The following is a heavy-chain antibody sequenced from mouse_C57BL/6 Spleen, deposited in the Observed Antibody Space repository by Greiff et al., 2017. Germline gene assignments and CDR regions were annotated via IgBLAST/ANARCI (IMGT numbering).Heavy chain of an antibody. CDR3: ARYCHYYGRQYFDV. D-gene: IGHD1-1*01. CDR2: IRNKANGYTT. V-gene: IGHV7-3*01. J-gene: IGHJ1*03. CDR1: GFTFTDYY. Sequence: EVQGVESGGGLVQPGGSLSLSCAASGFTFTDYYMSWVRQPPGKALEWLGFIRNKANGYTTEYSASVKGRFTISRNNSQSILYLQMNALRAEDSANYYWARYCHYYGRQYFDVWGTGTTVTVSS.